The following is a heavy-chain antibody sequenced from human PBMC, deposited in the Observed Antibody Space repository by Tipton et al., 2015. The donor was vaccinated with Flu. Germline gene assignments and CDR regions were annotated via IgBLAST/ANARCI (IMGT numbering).Heavy chain of an antibody. V-gene: IGHV1-46*01. D-gene: IGHD1-1*01. J-gene: IGHJ3*01. CDR1: GYTFTSYN. Sequence: QSGAEVKKPGASVKVSCKASGYTFTSYNMHWVRQAPGQGLEWMGIIYPAGGGISYAQKFQGRVIMTRDKSTGTVHMELSSLRSDDTVMYYCARDKGGGTYTFDVWGQGTMVTVSS. CDR3: ARDKGGGTYTFDV. CDR2: IYPAGGGI.